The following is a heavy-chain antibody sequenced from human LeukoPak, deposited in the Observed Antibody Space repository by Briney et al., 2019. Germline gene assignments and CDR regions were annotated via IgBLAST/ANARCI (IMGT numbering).Heavy chain of an antibody. D-gene: IGHD2-15*01. CDR3: ARALNRYCSGGSCYSSESDY. CDR1: GGSFSGYY. V-gene: IGHV4-34*01. Sequence: PSETLSLTCAVYGGSFSGYYWSWIRQPPGKGLEWIGEINHSGSTNYNPSLKSRVTISVDTSKNQFSLKLSSVTAADTAVYYCARALNRYCSGGSCYSSESDYWGQGTLVTVSS. J-gene: IGHJ4*02. CDR2: INHSGST.